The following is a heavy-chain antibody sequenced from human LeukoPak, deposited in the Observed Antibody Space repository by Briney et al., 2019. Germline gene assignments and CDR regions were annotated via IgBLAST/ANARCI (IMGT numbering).Heavy chain of an antibody. D-gene: IGHD5-24*01. J-gene: IGHJ4*02. V-gene: IGHV3-7*01. Sequence: GGSLRLSCAASGFTFSSYEMNWVRQAPGKGLEWVANIKQDGSEKYYVDSVKGRLTISRDNAKNSLYLQMNSLRAEDTAVYYCARDSEMANDYWGQGTLVTVSS. CDR1: GFTFSSYE. CDR3: ARDSEMANDY. CDR2: IKQDGSEK.